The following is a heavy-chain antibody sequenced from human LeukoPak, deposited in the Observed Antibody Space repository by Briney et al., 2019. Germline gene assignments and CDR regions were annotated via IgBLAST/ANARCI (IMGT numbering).Heavy chain of an antibody. CDR1: GFTVSSNY. CDR3: AGSRSSTVVRKYCYYGMDV. Sequence: PGGSLRLSCAASGFTVSSNYMSWVRQAPGKGLEWVSVIYSGGSTYYADSVKGRFTISRHNSRNTLYLQMNSLRAEDTAVYHCAGSRSSTVVRKYCYYGMDVWGQGTTVTVSS. CDR2: IYSGGST. V-gene: IGHV3-53*04. J-gene: IGHJ6*02. D-gene: IGHD4-23*01.